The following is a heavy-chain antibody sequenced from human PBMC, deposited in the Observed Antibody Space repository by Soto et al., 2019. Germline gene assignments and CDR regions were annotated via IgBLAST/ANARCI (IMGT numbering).Heavy chain of an antibody. CDR3: ARARWLQLGGDY. J-gene: IGHJ4*02. Sequence: QVQLVESGGGVVQPGRSLRLSCAASGFTFSSYGMQWVRQAPGKGLEWVAVIWYDGSNENYADSVKGRFSISRDNSTNTLYLQMNSLRAEDTAVYYCARARWLQLGGDYWGQGTLVTVSS. V-gene: IGHV3-33*01. CDR1: GFTFSSYG. CDR2: IWYDGSNE. D-gene: IGHD5-12*01.